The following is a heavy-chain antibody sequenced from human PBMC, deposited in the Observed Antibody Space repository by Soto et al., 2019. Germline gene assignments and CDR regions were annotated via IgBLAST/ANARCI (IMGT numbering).Heavy chain of an antibody. CDR1: GGSFSGYY. J-gene: IGHJ4*02. CDR3: ARAIWAVTPWIDY. V-gene: IGHV4-34*01. Sequence: QVQLQQWGAGLLKPSETLSLTCAVYGGSFSGYYWSWIRQPPGKGLEWIGEINHSGSTNYNPSLKSRVTISVDTSKNQFSLKLSSVTAADTAVYYCARAIWAVTPWIDYWGQGTLVTVSS. D-gene: IGHD4-17*01. CDR2: INHSGST.